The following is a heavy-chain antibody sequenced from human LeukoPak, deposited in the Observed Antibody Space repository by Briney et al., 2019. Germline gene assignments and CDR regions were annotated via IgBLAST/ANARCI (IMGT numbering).Heavy chain of an antibody. CDR1: GFTYSNYA. CDR2: IRGRGRST. J-gene: IGHJ4*02. Sequence: GGSLRLACAASGFTYSNYAMNWVRQAPGKGLEWVSVIRGRGRSTYYADSVKGRFTISRDKSKNSLYLQMNSLRVEDTAIYYCAKSIVNSGTYIPFDYWGQGTLVTVSS. D-gene: IGHD1-26*01. CDR3: AKSIVNSGTYIPFDY. V-gene: IGHV3-23*01.